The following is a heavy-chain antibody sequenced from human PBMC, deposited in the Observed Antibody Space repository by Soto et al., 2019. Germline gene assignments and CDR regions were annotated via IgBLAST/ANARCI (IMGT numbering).Heavy chain of an antibody. J-gene: IGHJ4*02. Sequence: GGSLRLSCAASGFTFSSYAMHGVRQAPGKGLEWVAVISYDGSNKYYADSVKGRFTISRDNSKNTLYLQMNSLRAEDTAVYYCARESRYNWNYGFDYWGQGTLVTVSS. D-gene: IGHD1-7*01. CDR1: GFTFSSYA. CDR3: ARESRYNWNYGFDY. CDR2: ISYDGSNK. V-gene: IGHV3-30-3*01.